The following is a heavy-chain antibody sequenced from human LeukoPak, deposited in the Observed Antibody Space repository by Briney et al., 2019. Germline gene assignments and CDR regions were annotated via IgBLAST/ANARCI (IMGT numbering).Heavy chain of an antibody. J-gene: IGHJ4*02. V-gene: IGHV1-69*13. CDR2: IIPIFGTA. CDR1: GGTFSSYA. Sequence: SVKVSCKASGGTFSSYAISWVRQAPGQGLEWMRGIIPIFGTANYAQKFQGRVTITADESTSTAYMELSSLRSEDTAVYYCASSPPYGGNALPDYWGQETLVTVSS. D-gene: IGHD4-23*01. CDR3: ASSPPYGGNALPDY.